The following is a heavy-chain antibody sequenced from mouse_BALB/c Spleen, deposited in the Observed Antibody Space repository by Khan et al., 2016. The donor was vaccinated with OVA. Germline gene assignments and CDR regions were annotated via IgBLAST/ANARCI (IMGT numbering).Heavy chain of an antibody. CDR1: GYTFTSYW. Sequence: QVQLQQPGAELVKPGASVKLSCKASGYTFTSYWMHWVKQRPGQGLEWIGEINPSNGRTNYNENFKSKATLTVDKSSSTAYMQISSLTSEDSAVYYCARTAYGSNDYWGQGTTLTVSS. V-gene: IGHV1S81*02. CDR2: INPSNGRT. J-gene: IGHJ2*01. D-gene: IGHD1-1*01. CDR3: ARTAYGSNDY.